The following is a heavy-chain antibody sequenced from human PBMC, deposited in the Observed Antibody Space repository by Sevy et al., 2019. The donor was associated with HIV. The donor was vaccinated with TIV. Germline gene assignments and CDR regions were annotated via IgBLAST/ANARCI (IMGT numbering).Heavy chain of an antibody. Sequence: WGSLRLSCAGSGFTFRSYAMSWVRQAPGKGLEWVSGISGSGGSTYYADSVKGRFTISRDNSKNTLYLQMNSLRAEDTDVYYCAKEIRYAREYSGHGDYFDYWGQGTRVTVSS. CDR2: ISGSGGST. V-gene: IGHV3-23*01. J-gene: IGHJ4*02. D-gene: IGHD5-12*01. CDR1: GFTFRSYA. CDR3: AKEIRYAREYSGHGDYFDY.